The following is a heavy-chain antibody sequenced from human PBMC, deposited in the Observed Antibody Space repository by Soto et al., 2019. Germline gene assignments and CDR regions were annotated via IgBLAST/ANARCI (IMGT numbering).Heavy chain of an antibody. Sequence: DLAQSGAEVKKPGSSVKVSCKASGGTLSDHGVAWLRQAPGQGLEWMGGTIPVFNTAKYAQKFQGRVTVTADKFTNIAYMELSSLRSEDTAFYFCARGVYGSGNYYTGPSAFDIWGQGTMVIVSS. CDR3: ARGVYGSGNYYTGPSAFDI. CDR2: TIPVFNTA. CDR1: GGTLSDHG. D-gene: IGHD3-10*01. J-gene: IGHJ3*02. V-gene: IGHV1-69*06.